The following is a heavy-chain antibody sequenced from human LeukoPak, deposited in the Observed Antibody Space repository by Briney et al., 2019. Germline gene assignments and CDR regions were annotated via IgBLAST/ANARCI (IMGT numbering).Heavy chain of an antibody. CDR1: GFTFSSYW. CDR3: ARVPVVTAPEVYMDV. J-gene: IGHJ6*03. D-gene: IGHD2-21*02. V-gene: IGHV3-7*01. Sequence: PGGSLRLSCAASGFTFSSYWMSWVRQALGKGLEWVANIKQDGSEKYYVDSVKGRFTISRDNAKNSLYLQMNSLRAEDTAVYYCARVPVVTAPEVYMDVWGKGTTVTVSS. CDR2: IKQDGSEK.